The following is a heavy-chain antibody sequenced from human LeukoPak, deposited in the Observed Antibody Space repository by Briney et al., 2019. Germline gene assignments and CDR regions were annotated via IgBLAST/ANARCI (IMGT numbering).Heavy chain of an antibody. CDR1: GYTFTSYG. Sequence: ASVEVSCKASGYTFTSYGISWVRQAPGQGLEWMGWISAYNGNTNYAQKLQGRVTMTTDTSTSTAYMELRSLRSDDTAVYYCARDGRDCSSTSCHDYWGQGTLVTVSS. V-gene: IGHV1-18*01. D-gene: IGHD2-2*01. CDR2: ISAYNGNT. J-gene: IGHJ4*02. CDR3: ARDGRDCSSTSCHDY.